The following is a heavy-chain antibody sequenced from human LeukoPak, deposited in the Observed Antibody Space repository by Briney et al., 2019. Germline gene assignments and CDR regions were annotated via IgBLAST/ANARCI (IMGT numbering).Heavy chain of an antibody. J-gene: IGHJ4*02. V-gene: IGHV3-74*01. CDR1: GFSIRINY. Sequence: GGSLRLSCTASGFSIRINYMSWVRQAPGKGLVWFSRINSDGSSTSYADSVKGRFTISRDNAKNTLYLQMNSLRAEDTAVYYCARRGFWSGYSIGFDYWGQGTLVTVSS. D-gene: IGHD3-3*01. CDR2: INSDGSST. CDR3: ARRGFWSGYSIGFDY.